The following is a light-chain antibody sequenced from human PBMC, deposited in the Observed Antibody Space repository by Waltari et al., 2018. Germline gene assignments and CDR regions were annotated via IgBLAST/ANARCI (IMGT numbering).Light chain of an antibody. CDR2: KAS. J-gene: IGKJ5*01. Sequence: DIQMTQSPSTLSASVGDRVTVTCRATQNIGNWLAWYQQKLGKAPKLLINKASSLESGVPSRVSGSGSGTEFTLTISRLQPDDFATYFCQQYNSYPMAFGQGTRLEIK. V-gene: IGKV1-5*03. CDR3: QQYNSYPMA. CDR1: QNIGNW.